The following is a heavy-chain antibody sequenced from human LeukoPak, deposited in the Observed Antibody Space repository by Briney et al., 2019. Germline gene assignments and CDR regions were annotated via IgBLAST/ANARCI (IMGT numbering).Heavy chain of an antibody. Sequence: GKSLRLSCAGTGFPFNSFALHWVRQPPGKGLEWVANIKQDGGEKYYVDSVRGRFTISRDNAKNSLYLQMNSLRAEDTAVYYCARDLYVAPFYWGQGTLVTVSS. CDR3: ARDLYVAPFY. CDR1: GFPFNSFA. V-gene: IGHV3-7*01. CDR2: IKQDGGEK. J-gene: IGHJ4*02. D-gene: IGHD2-8*01.